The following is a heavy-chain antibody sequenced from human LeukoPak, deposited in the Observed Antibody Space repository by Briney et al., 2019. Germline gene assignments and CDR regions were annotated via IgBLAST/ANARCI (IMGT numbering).Heavy chain of an antibody. V-gene: IGHV3-53*01. CDR2: LYSNGDT. J-gene: IGHJ4*02. CDR1: GFTVSSNY. CDR3: ARVDIPGLYSSSWYGGDY. D-gene: IGHD6-13*01. Sequence: GGSLRLSCAASGFTVSSNYMTWVRQAPGKGLEWVSVLYSNGDTYYADSVKGRFTISRDNSKNTLYLQLNTLRAEDTAVYYCARVDIPGLYSSSWYGGDYWGQGTLVTVSS.